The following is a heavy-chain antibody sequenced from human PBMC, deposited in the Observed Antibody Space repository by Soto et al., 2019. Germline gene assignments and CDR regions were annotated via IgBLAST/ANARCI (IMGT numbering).Heavy chain of an antibody. CDR3: SHRPRSESYFVY. CDR2: IYWDDEK. Sequence: SGPTLVNPTQTLTLTCTFSRFSLSTSGVGVVWIRQPPGKALEWLALIYWDDEKRYRPSLKSRLTITKDTSKNQVFLTMTNMDPVDTATYFFSHRPRSESYFVYWGQGTLVTVSS. CDR1: RFSLSTSGVG. V-gene: IGHV2-5*02. D-gene: IGHD3-3*01. J-gene: IGHJ4*01.